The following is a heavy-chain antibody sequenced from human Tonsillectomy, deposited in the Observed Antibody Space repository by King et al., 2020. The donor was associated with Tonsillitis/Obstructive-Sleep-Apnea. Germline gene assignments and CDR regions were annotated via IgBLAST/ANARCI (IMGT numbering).Heavy chain of an antibody. CDR2: IXSNGGST. Sequence: VQLVESGGGLVQPGGSLRLSCSASGFTFSSYAMHWVRQAPGKGLEYVSAIXSNGGSTYYADSVKGRFTISRDNSKNTLYLQMSSLRAEDTAVYYCVKGGDIVVVPAAHPYYYYGMDVWGQGTTVTVSS. D-gene: IGHD2-2*01. CDR1: GFTFSSYA. V-gene: IGHV3-64D*06. CDR3: VKGGDIVVVPAAHPYYYYGMDV. J-gene: IGHJ6*02.